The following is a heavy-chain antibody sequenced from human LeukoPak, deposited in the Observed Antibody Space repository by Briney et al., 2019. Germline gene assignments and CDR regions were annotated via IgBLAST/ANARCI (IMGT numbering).Heavy chain of an antibody. Sequence: GGSLRLSCASSGSTFSSSWMSWVRQAPGKGLEWVAHIKQDGSEKYYVDSVKGRFTISRDIAKNSLYLQMNSLRAEDTAIYYCASGSLWSPNWFDPWGQGTLVTVSS. CDR2: IKQDGSEK. CDR3: ASGSLWSPNWFDP. J-gene: IGHJ5*02. CDR1: GSTFSSSW. V-gene: IGHV3-7*01. D-gene: IGHD3-10*01.